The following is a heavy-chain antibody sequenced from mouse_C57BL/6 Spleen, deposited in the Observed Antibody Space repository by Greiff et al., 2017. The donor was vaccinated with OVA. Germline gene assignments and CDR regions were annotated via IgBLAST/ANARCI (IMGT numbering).Heavy chain of an antibody. V-gene: IGHV1-52*01. CDR2: IDPSDSET. Sequence: QVQLQQPGAELVRPGSSVKLSCKASGYTFTSYWMHWVKQRPIQGLEWIGNIDPSDSETHYNQKFKDKATLTVDKSSSTAYMQLSSLTSEDTAVYKCARSGYDYDGYAMDYWGQGTSVTVSS. D-gene: IGHD2-4*01. J-gene: IGHJ4*01. CDR3: ARSGYDYDGYAMDY. CDR1: GYTFTSYW.